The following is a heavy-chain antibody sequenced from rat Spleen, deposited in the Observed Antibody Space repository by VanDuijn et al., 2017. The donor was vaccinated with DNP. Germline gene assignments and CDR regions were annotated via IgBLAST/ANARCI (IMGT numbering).Heavy chain of an antibody. J-gene: IGHJ2*01. CDR1: GYSITGNY. Sequence: EVQLQESGPGLVKPSQSLSLTCSVTGYSITGNYWAWIRKFPGNKLEWMGYINSAGSTNYNPSHKGRISITSDTSKNQFFLQVNSVTTENTATYYCARGDILRSFDYWGQGVMVTVSS. CDR3: ARGDILRSFDY. D-gene: IGHD1-6*01. CDR2: INSAGST. V-gene: IGHV3-3*01.